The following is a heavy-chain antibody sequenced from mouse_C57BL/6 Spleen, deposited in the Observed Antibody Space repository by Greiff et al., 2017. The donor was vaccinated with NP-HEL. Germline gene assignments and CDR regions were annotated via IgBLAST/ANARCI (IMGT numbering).Heavy chain of an antibody. J-gene: IGHJ4*01. Sequence: EVKLVESRGGLVQPGGSLSLSCAASGFTFTDYYMSWVRQPPGKALEWLGFIRNKANGYTTEYSASVKGRFTISRDNSQSILYLQMNALRAEDSATYYCARYTYYVGYYAMDYWGQGTSVTVSS. CDR1: GFTFTDYY. V-gene: IGHV7-3*01. CDR3: ARYTYYVGYYAMDY. D-gene: IGHD1-1*01. CDR2: IRNKANGYTT.